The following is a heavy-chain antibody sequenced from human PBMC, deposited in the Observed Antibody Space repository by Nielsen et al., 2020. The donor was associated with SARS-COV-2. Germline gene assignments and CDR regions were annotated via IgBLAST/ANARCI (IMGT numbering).Heavy chain of an antibody. CDR2: IYHSGST. V-gene: IGHV4-4*02. CDR1: GGSVSSGSYY. J-gene: IGHJ4*02. D-gene: IGHD1-1*01. Sequence: GSLRLSCTVSGGSVSSGSYYWSWVRQPPGKGLEWIGEIYHSGSTNYNPSLKSRVTISVDKSKNQFSLKLSSVTAADTAVYYCARVLEPTRYFDYWGQGTLVTVSS. CDR3: ARVLEPTRYFDY.